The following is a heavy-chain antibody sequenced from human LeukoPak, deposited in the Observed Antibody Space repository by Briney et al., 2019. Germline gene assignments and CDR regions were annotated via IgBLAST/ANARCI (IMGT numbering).Heavy chain of an antibody. CDR1: GGSISSGGYS. D-gene: IGHD3-22*01. V-gene: IGHV4-31*03. CDR2: IYYSGST. CDR3: ATGSGYYYGAAFDI. Sequence: SSQTLSLTCTVSGGSISSGGYSWSWIRQHPGKGLEWIGYIYYSGSTYYNPSLKSRVTISVDTSKNQFSLKLSSVTAADTAVYYCATGSGYYYGAAFDIWGQGTMVTVSS. J-gene: IGHJ3*02.